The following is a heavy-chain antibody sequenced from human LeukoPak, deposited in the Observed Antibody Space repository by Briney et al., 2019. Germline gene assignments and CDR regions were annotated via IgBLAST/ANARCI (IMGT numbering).Heavy chain of an antibody. CDR1: GYTFTGYY. Sequence: ASVKVSCKASGYTFTGYYMHWVRQAPGQGLEWMGWINPNSGGTNYAQKFQGRVTMTRDTSISTAYMELSRLRSDDTAVYYCASEISGANNCGGDCYALVYWGQGTLVTVSS. CDR2: INPNSGGT. V-gene: IGHV1-2*02. CDR3: ASEISGANNCGGDCYALVY. D-gene: IGHD2-21*01. J-gene: IGHJ4*02.